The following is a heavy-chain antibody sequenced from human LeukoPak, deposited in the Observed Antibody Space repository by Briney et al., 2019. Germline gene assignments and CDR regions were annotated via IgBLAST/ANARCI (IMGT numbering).Heavy chain of an antibody. D-gene: IGHD3-22*01. CDR2: INWNGGST. Sequence: PGGSLRLSCAASGFTFDDYGMTWVRHAPGKGLEWVSGINWNGGSTGYADSVKGRFTISRDNAKNSLYLQMNSLRAEDTALYYCARVQAEGYYYDSSGYRFDYWGQGTLVTVSS. CDR1: GFTFDDYG. V-gene: IGHV3-20*04. CDR3: ARVQAEGYYYDSSGYRFDY. J-gene: IGHJ4*02.